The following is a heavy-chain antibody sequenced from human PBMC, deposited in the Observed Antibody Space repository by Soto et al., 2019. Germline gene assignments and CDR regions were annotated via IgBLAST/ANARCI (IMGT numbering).Heavy chain of an antibody. CDR2: IIPVFDTT. J-gene: IGHJ5*02. CDR3: AREKEDWFDP. V-gene: IGHV1-69*12. Sequence: QVQLVQSGVEVKKPGSSVKVSCKASGGTFSNYGISWVRQAPGQGLEWMGGIIPVFDTTDYAQKFQDRVTIXXDESTNTAYMELRSLRSEDTAIYYCAREKEDWFDPWGQGTLVTVSS. D-gene: IGHD2-15*01. CDR1: GGTFSNYG.